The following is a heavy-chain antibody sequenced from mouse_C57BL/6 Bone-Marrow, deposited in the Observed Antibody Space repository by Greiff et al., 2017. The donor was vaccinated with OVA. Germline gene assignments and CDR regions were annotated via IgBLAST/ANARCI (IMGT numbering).Heavy chain of an antibody. CDR2: IYIGNGYT. CDR3: ARYDPAYYYGSSWYYAMDY. CDR1: GYTFTSYG. V-gene: IGHV1-58*01. D-gene: IGHD1-1*01. J-gene: IGHJ4*01. Sequence: EVKLMESGAELVRPGSSVKMSCKPSGYTFTSYGINWVKQRPGQGLEWIGYIYIGNGYTEYNEKFKGKATLTSDTSSSTAYMQLSSLTSEDSAIYFCARYDPAYYYGSSWYYAMDYWGQGTSVTVSS.